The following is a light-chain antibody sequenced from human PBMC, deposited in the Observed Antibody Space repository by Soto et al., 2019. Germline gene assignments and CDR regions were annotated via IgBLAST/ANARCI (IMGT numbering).Light chain of an antibody. Sequence: QSVLTQSPSASASLGASVKLTCTLSSGHSSYAIAWHQQQPEKGPRYLMKLNSDGSHSKGDGIPDRFSGSSSGAERYLTISSLQSEEEADYYCQTWGTGIPWVFGGGTQLTVL. V-gene: IGLV4-69*01. CDR1: SGHSSYA. CDR2: LNSDGSH. CDR3: QTWGTGIPWV. J-gene: IGLJ3*02.